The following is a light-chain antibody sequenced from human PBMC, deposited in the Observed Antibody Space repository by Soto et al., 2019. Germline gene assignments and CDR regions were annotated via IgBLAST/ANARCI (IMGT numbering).Light chain of an antibody. J-gene: IGLJ2*01. CDR1: ASNIGSNP. V-gene: IGLV1-44*01. CDR2: SSS. CDR3: AAWDVSLNVVV. Sequence: QSVVTQPPSASGTPGQRVTISCSGSASNIGSNPVNWYQHLPGTAPKLLIYSSSHRPSAVPDRFSGAKSGTSASLAISGLQSGDEADYYCAAWDVSLNVVVFGGGTKLTVL.